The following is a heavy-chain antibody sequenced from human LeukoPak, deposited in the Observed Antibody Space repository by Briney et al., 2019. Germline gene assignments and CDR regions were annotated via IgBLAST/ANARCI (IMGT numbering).Heavy chain of an antibody. D-gene: IGHD6-13*01. J-gene: IGHJ4*02. CDR3: ARGSKTAGTIYTFDY. CDR1: GFTSSSYDFSTYA. Sequence: GVSLRLSCAASGFTSSSYDFSTYAMSWVRQAPGKGLEWVSGLSGTGLTTFYPDSVKGRFTISRDNSKNTLYLQMNSLRADDTAVYYCARGSKTAGTIYTFDYWGQGTLVTVSS. CDR2: LSGTGLTT. V-gene: IGHV3-23*01.